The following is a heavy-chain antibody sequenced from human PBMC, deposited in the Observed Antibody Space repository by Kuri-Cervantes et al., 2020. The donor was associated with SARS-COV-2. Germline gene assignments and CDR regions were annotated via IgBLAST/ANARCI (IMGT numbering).Heavy chain of an antibody. CDR3: AREPESSNSSPWVYYYGMDV. D-gene: IGHD6-13*01. J-gene: IGHJ6*02. CDR2: ISSNGGST. V-gene: IGHV3-64*04. Sequence: GESLKISCSASGFTFGSYAMHWVRQAPGKGLEYVSAISSNGGSTYYADSVKGRFTISRDNSKNTLYLQMNSLRAEDTAVYYCAREPESSNSSPWVYYYGMDVWGQGTTVHRLL. CDR1: GFTFGSYA.